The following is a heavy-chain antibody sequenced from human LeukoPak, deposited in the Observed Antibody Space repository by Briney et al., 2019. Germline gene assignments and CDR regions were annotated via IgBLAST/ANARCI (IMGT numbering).Heavy chain of an antibody. CDR3: ARANLTEIAAAGQYYFDY. J-gene: IGHJ4*02. D-gene: IGHD6-13*01. V-gene: IGHV4-61*02. CDR2: ISPSGTT. CDR1: GGSINGGNYY. Sequence: PSETLSLTCTVSGGSINGGNYYWTWIRQPAGKGLEWIGRISPSGTTNYNPSLTSRVTISIDTSKKQFSLKLSFVTAADTAVYYCARANLTEIAAAGQYYFDYWGQGTLVTVSS.